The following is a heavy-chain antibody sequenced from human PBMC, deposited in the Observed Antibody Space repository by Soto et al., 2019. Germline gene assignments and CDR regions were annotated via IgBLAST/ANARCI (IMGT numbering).Heavy chain of an antibody. J-gene: IGHJ3*02. Sequence: GGSRRLSCAASGFTFSTYSMTWVRQAPGKGLEWVSYITSYSSTIYYADSVKGRFTISRDNAKNTLYLQMNSLRSEDTAVYYCARREADYYDSGGYQDGFKIWGQGTMVTVSS. CDR1: GFTFSTYS. CDR2: ITSYSSTI. CDR3: ARREADYYDSGGYQDGFKI. V-gene: IGHV3-48*01. D-gene: IGHD3-22*01.